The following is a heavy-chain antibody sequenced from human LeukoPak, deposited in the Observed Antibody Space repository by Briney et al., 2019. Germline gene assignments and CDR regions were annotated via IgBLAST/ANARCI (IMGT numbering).Heavy chain of an antibody. Sequence: ASVKVSCKASGYTFTSYGISWVRQAPGQGLEWMGWISAYNGNTNYAQKLQGRVTMTTDTSTSTAYMELRSLRSDDTAVYYCARVRPAAMFYYYYYYMDVWGKGTTVTISS. CDR3: ARVRPAAMFYYYYYYMDV. V-gene: IGHV1-18*01. CDR1: GYTFTSYG. CDR2: ISAYNGNT. D-gene: IGHD2-2*01. J-gene: IGHJ6*03.